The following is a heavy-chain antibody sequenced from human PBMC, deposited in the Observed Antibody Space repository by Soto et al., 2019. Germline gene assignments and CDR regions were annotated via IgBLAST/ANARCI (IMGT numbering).Heavy chain of an antibody. CDR2: ISSTSSTI. Sequence: EVQLVESGGGLVQPGGSLRLSCAASAFTFSSYEMNWVRQAPGKGLEWVSYISSTSSTIYYADSVKGRFTISRDNAKNSLYLQMNSLRVEDTAVYYCARSAYCGGDCYSHGDGYYFEYWGQGTLVTVSS. CDR1: AFTFSSYE. CDR3: ARSAYCGGDCYSHGDGYYFEY. V-gene: IGHV3-48*03. D-gene: IGHD2-21*02. J-gene: IGHJ4*02.